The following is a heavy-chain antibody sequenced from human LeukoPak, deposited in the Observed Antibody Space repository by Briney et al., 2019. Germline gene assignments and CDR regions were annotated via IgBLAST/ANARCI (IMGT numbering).Heavy chain of an antibody. J-gene: IGHJ4*02. CDR3: ARHRCSSTTCSFDS. D-gene: IGHD2-2*01. CDR2: ISWKGDTT. V-gene: IGHV3-20*01. Sequence: GGSLRLSCAASGFTFNNYAVTWVRQTPGKGPEWVSLISWKGDTTAYAESVRGRFTISRGNAKNSLYLHMNSLRPEDTAFYHCARHRCSSTTCSFDSWGQGSLVTVSS. CDR1: GFTFNNYA.